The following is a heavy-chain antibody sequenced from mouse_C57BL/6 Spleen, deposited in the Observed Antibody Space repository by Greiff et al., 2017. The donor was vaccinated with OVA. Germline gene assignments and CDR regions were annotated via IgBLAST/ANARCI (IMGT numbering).Heavy chain of an antibody. CDR1: GYTFTSYW. V-gene: IGHV1-72*01. J-gene: IGHJ2*01. CDR2: IDPNSGGT. D-gene: IGHD2-3*01. CDR3: ARWGYDGYSYYFDY. Sequence: VQLQQSGAELVKPGASVKLSCKASGYTFTSYWMHWVKQRPGRGLEWMGRIDPNSGGTKYNEKFKSKATLTVDKPSSTAYMQLSSLTSEDSAVYYCARWGYDGYSYYFDYWGQGTTLTVSS.